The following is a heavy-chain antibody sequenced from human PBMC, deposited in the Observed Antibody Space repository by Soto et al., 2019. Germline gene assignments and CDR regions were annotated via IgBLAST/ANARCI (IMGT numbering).Heavy chain of an antibody. V-gene: IGHV3-33*01. CDR1: GLTLINLA. J-gene: IGHJ4*02. Sequence: QVQVVKPGEGVFQLGTPRSLSCAALGLTLINLARNGSRQAPGKGLEGVAVIWQDGKNKYYADSVEGRFTIPRDNSKNTLNLQMNSLRAEDTAVYYCARDPGKDEAMDYWGQGTLVIVSS. CDR2: IWQDGKNK. CDR3: ARDPGKDEAMDY.